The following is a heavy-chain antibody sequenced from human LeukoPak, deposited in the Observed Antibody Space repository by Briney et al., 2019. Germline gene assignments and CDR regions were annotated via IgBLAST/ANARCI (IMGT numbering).Heavy chain of an antibody. Sequence: SETLSLTCTVSGGSIRSSSYYWGWIRQPPGKGLEWIGSIYYSGSTYYNPSLKSRVTISVDTSKNQFSLELSSVTAADTAVYYCAREGPATAINYWGQGTLVTVSS. CDR1: GGSIRSSSYY. D-gene: IGHD2-2*02. J-gene: IGHJ4*02. V-gene: IGHV4-39*07. CDR3: AREGPATAINY. CDR2: IYYSGST.